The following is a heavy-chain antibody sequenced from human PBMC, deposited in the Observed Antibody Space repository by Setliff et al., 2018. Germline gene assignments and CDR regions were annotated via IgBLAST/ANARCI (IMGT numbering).Heavy chain of an antibody. J-gene: IGHJ3*02. D-gene: IGHD3-3*01. CDR2: INGGNGNT. CDR1: GYSFSTYA. CDR3: AISTIFGVVSPTPDALDI. V-gene: IGHV1-3*01. Sequence: ASVKVSCKASGYSFSTYAMHWVRQAPGQRLEWMGWINGGNGNTKYSQKFQGRITITRDTSASTAYMEMSSLRSEDTAVYYCAISTIFGVVSPTPDALDIWGQGTRVTVS.